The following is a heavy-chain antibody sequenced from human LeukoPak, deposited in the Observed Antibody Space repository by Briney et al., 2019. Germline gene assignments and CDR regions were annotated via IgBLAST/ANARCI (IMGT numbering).Heavy chain of an antibody. CDR2: IKQDGSEK. D-gene: IGHD5-12*01. CDR3: ARVSLVATNAFDI. J-gene: IGHJ3*02. CDR1: GFTFSSYW. V-gene: IGHV3-7*01. Sequence: GGSLRLSCAASGFTFSSYWMSWVRQAPGKGLEWVANIKQDGSEKYYVDSVKGRFTISRDNAKNSLYLQMNSLRAEDTAVYYCARVSLVATNAFDIWGQGTMVTVSS.